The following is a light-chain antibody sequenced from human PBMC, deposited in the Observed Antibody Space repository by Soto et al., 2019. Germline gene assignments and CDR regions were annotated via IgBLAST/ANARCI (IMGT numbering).Light chain of an antibody. V-gene: IGKV1-12*01. CDR3: QQASSFPWT. J-gene: IGKJ1*01. CDR1: QGVSTW. Sequence: DLQMTQSPSSVSASVGDRVTITCRASQGVSTWLAWYQQIPGKAPKLLIYDASRLQSGVPSRFSGSGSVTDFTLTISSLQPEDFATYYCQQASSFPWTFGQGTKVEIK. CDR2: DAS.